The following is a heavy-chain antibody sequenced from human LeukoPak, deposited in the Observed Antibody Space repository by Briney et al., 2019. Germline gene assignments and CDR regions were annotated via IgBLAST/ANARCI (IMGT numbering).Heavy chain of an antibody. J-gene: IGHJ4*02. CDR1: GYTFTSFH. D-gene: IGHD2-15*01. V-gene: IGHV1-46*01. CDR2: INPSGGGT. Sequence: GASVKVSCKASGYTFTSFHMHWVRQAPGQGLEWMGIINPSGGGTSYPQKFQGRVTMTRDTSTSTVYMELSSLRSEDTAVYYCARAPHSSAGDNFDYWGQGTLVTVS. CDR3: ARAPHSSAGDNFDY.